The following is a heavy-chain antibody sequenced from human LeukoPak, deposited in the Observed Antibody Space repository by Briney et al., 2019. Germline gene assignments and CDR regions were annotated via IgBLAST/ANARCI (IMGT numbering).Heavy chain of an antibody. Sequence: VGSLRLSCASSRFTFTRSAMDWVPPAPHKGLEWVAVISFDCSNKYYAESVKGRFTLSRDNSKNTLYLQMNSLKPEDTAVYYCAKGGSSSWGMMGYWGQGTLVTVSS. CDR1: RFTFTRSA. CDR2: ISFDCSNK. CDR3: AKGGSSSWGMMGY. J-gene: IGHJ4*02. D-gene: IGHD6-13*01. V-gene: IGHV3-30-3*01.